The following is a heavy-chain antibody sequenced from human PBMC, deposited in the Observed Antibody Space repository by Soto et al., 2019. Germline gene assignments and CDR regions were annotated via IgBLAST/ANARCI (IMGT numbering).Heavy chain of an antibody. CDR1: GYTFTTLS. J-gene: IGHJ4*02. D-gene: IGHD2-21*01. V-gene: IGHV1-3*01. CDR2: INAGSGYT. CDR3: ASQYCGAYCSANY. Sequence: QVQLVQSGAEVRRSGASVKVSCKASGYTFTTLSMHGVRQAPGQSLEWMGYINAGSGYTKYSQNFQGRVTITRETLARTAYMELSRPRTEDTGRCFCASQYCGAYCSANYWGQGTLVTVSS.